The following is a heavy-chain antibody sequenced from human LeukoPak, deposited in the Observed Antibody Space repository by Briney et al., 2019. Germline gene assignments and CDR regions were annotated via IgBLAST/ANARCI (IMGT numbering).Heavy chain of an antibody. CDR1: GCHFYCHW. CDR2: IYPDDSKL. Sequence: GASLQISFTAFGCHFYCHWIAWGRRMPGKGLGWMGIIYPDDSKLRYSMSFQGQITISADKSTNAAYLQWNSLKASDSAMYYCARLGAPAGREAFDIWGQGTVVTVSS. CDR3: ARLGAPAGREAFDI. V-gene: IGHV5-51*01. J-gene: IGHJ3*02. D-gene: IGHD3-16*01.